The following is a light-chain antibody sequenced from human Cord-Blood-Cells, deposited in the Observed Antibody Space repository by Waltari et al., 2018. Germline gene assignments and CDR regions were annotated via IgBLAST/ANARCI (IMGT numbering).Light chain of an antibody. V-gene: IGKV2-28*01. Sequence: DIVMTQSPLSLPVTPGEPASISCRSSQSLPHSNGYNYLDWYLQKPGQSPQLLIYLGSIRECGVPERFSGSGSGTDFTLKISRVEAEDVGVYYCMQALQTPLTFGGGTKVEIK. J-gene: IGKJ4*02. CDR3: MQALQTPLT. CDR1: QSLPHSNGYNY. CDR2: LGS.